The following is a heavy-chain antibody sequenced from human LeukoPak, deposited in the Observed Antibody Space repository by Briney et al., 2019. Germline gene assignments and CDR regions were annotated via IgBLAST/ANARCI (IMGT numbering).Heavy chain of an antibody. J-gene: IGHJ3*02. CDR1: GGSFSGYD. CDR3: ARFSLGYDAFDI. Sequence: SETLSLTCAVYGGSFSGYDWYWIRHPPEKGLECMGEINHRGSTNNSPSLKSRVLISVDTSKNQFSLKVSSVSAADTAVYYCARFSLGYDAFDIWGQGTMVTVSS. V-gene: IGHV4-34*01. D-gene: IGHD3-22*01. CDR2: INHRGST.